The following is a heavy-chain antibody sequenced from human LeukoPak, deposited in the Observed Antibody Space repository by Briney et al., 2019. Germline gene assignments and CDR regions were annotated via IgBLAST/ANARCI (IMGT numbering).Heavy chain of an antibody. CDR3: ARGGLWIQLWPI. Sequence: SETLSLTCAVYGGSFSGYYWSCIRQLPGKGLEWIGEINHSGSTNHNPSLKSRVTISVDTSKNQFSLKLSSVTAADTAVYYCARGGLWIQLWPIWGQGTMVTVSS. V-gene: IGHV4-34*01. D-gene: IGHD5-18*01. CDR1: GGSFSGYY. J-gene: IGHJ3*02. CDR2: INHSGST.